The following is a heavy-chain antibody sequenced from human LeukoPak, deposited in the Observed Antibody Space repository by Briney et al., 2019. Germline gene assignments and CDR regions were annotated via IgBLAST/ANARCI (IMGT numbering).Heavy chain of an antibody. J-gene: IGHJ6*02. Sequence: ASVKVSCKASGYTFTSYGISWVRQASGQGLEWMGWISAYNGNTNYAQKLQGGVTMTTDTSTSTAYMELRSLRSDDTAVYYCARWVTMVRGVIITVYYYGMDVWGRGTTVTVSS. CDR2: ISAYNGNT. V-gene: IGHV1-18*01. D-gene: IGHD3-10*01. CDR3: ARWVTMVRGVIITVYYYGMDV. CDR1: GYTFTSYG.